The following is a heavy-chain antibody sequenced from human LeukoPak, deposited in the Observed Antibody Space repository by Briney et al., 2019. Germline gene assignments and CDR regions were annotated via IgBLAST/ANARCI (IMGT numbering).Heavy chain of an antibody. Sequence: GGSLRLSCAASGFTFSSYGMHWVRQAPGKGLEWVAVISYDGSNKYYADSVKGRFTISRDNSKNTLYLQMNSLRAEDTAVYYCARDRQWEPYDAFDIWGQGTMVTVSS. CDR3: ARDRQWEPYDAFDI. V-gene: IGHV3-30*03. J-gene: IGHJ3*02. CDR2: ISYDGSNK. D-gene: IGHD1-26*01. CDR1: GFTFSSYG.